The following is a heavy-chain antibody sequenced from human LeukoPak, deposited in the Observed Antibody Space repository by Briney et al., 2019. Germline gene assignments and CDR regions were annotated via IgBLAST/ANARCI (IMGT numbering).Heavy chain of an antibody. CDR2: INPSSGST. J-gene: IGHJ4*02. CDR3: ARDGEYYDSRGSYFDS. V-gene: IGHV1-46*01. Sequence: ASVKVSCKASGYTFTSFYMHWVRQAPGQGLEWMGIINPSSGSTSNAQKSQGRVTMTRGTSTSTVYMELSSLRSEDTAVYYCARDGEYYDSRGSYFDSWGQGTLVTVSS. CDR1: GYTFTSFY. D-gene: IGHD3-22*01.